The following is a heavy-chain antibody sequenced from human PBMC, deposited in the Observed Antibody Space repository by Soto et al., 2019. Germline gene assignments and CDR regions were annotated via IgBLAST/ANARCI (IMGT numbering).Heavy chain of an antibody. CDR2: FYDSGST. CDR1: GGSVSSGSSY. CDR3: AASAPPATNYYYAMDV. V-gene: IGHV4-61*01. D-gene: IGHD5-12*01. J-gene: IGHJ6*02. Sequence: SETLSLTCTVSGGSVSSGSSYWSWIRRPPGKGLEWIGYFYDSGSTNYNPSLRSRVTMSVDTSKNQFSLKLSSVTAADTAVYYCAASAPPATNYYYAMDVWGQGTTVTVSS.